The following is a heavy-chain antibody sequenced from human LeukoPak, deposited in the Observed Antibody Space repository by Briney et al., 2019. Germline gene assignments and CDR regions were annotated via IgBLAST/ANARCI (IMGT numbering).Heavy chain of an antibody. D-gene: IGHD4-11*01. CDR1: GGTFSSYA. CDR2: IIPIFGTA. V-gene: IGHV1-69*13. J-gene: IGHJ4*02. CDR3: ARVGSTETNGFY. Sequence: SVKVSCKASGGTFSSYAISWVRQAPGQGLEWMGGIIPIFGTANYAQKFQGRVTITADESTSTAYMELSSLRSEDTAVYYCARVGSTETNGFYWGQGTLVTVSS.